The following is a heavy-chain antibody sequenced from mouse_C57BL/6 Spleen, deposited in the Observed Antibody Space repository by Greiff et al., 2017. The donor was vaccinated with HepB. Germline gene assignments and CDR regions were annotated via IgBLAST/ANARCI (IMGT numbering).Heavy chain of an antibody. CDR2: IYPGDGDT. V-gene: IGHV1-82*01. CDR1: GYAFSSSW. CDR3: AREEDDYDY. D-gene: IGHD2-4*01. Sequence: QVQLKESGPELVKPGASVKISCKASGYAFSSSWMNWVKQRPGKGLEWIGRIYPGDGDTNYNGKFKGKATLTADKSSSTAYMQLSSLTSEDSAVYFCAREEDDYDYWGQGTTLTVSS. J-gene: IGHJ2*01.